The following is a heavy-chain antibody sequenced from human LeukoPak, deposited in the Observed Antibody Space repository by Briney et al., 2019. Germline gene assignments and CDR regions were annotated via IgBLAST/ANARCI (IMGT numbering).Heavy chain of an antibody. CDR1: GFTFDNYA. J-gene: IGHJ4*01. CDR3: ATQSY. CDR2: ISGNGGNR. Sequence: GRSLRLSCAASGFTFDNYAMHWVRQAPGKGLEWVSGISGNGGNRGYADSVKGRFTISRDNAKNSVYLQMNNLRAEDTAMYYCATQSYWGQGTLVTVSS. V-gene: IGHV3-9*01.